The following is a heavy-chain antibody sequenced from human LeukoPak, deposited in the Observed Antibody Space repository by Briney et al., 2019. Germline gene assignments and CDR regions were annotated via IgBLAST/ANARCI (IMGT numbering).Heavy chain of an antibody. CDR3: AREGHSGSQFDH. Sequence: SETLSLTCTVSGGSISLYYWSRIRQSAGRGLEWVGRIYSSGSSNYNPALKSRVTMSVDMSKNHFSLKLSSVTAADTAMYYCAREGHSGSQFDHWGQGALVTVSS. CDR1: GGSISLYY. J-gene: IGHJ4*02. D-gene: IGHD1-26*01. V-gene: IGHV4-4*07. CDR2: IYSSGSS.